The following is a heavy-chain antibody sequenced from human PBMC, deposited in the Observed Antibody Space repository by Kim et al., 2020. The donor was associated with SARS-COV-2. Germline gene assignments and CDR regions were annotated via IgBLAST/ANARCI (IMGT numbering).Heavy chain of an antibody. CDR3: ARDRGVAGRFFDY. D-gene: IGHD6-19*01. V-gene: IGHV4-30-2*04. J-gene: IGHJ4*02. Sequence: YNPSLKSRVTISVDTSKNQFSLELGSVTAADTAVYYCARDRGVAGRFFDYWGQGTLVTVSS.